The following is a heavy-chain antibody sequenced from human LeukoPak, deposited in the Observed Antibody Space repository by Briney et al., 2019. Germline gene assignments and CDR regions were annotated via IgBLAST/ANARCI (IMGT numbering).Heavy chain of an antibody. J-gene: IGHJ5*02. CDR3: ARHYGP. D-gene: IGHD3-16*01. V-gene: IGHV4-34*01. Sequence: SETLSLTCAVYGGSFSGYYWSWIRQPPGKGLEWIGSIYDSGSTYYNPSLKSRVTISEDTSKNQFSLKLNSVTAAGTAVYYCARHYGPWGQGTLVTVSS. CDR2: IYDSGST. CDR1: GGSFSGYY.